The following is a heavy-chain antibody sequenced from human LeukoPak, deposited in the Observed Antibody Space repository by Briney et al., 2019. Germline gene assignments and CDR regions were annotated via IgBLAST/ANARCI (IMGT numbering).Heavy chain of an antibody. D-gene: IGHD6-19*01. J-gene: IGHJ6*03. V-gene: IGHV3-23*01. CDR2: VSGSGNRT. CDR1: GFTFSNYG. Sequence: GGTLRLSCAASGFTFSNYGMSWVRQAPGKGLEWVSAVSGSGNRTNYADSVKGRFTISRDNSKNTLYLQMNSLRAEDTAVYYCARGGLAVAGIYYYYYYYMDVWGKGTTVTVSS. CDR3: ARGGLAVAGIYYYYYYYMDV.